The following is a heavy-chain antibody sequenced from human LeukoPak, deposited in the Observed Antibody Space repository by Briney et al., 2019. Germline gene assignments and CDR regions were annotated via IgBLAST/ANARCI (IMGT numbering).Heavy chain of an antibody. CDR2: ISGSGGST. D-gene: IGHD6-13*01. Sequence: GGSLRLSCAAPGFTFSSYAMSWVRQAPGKGLEWVSAISGSGGSTYYADSVKGRFTISRDNSKNTLYLQMNSLRAEDTAVYYCAKEASGAGPYYYYGMDVWGQGTTVTVSS. V-gene: IGHV3-23*01. J-gene: IGHJ6*02. CDR1: GFTFSSYA. CDR3: AKEASGAGPYYYYGMDV.